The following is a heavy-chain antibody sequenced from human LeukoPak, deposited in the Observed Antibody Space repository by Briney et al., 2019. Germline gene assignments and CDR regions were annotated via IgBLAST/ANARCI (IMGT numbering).Heavy chain of an antibody. J-gene: IGHJ4*02. Sequence: SETLSLTCTVSGGSISSYYWSWIRQPPGKGLEWIGYIYYSGSTNYNPSLKSRVTISVDTSKNQFSLKLSSVTAADTAVYYCARGPSIAAAGGGYWGQGTLVTVSS. V-gene: IGHV4-59*01. CDR2: IYYSGST. CDR3: ARGPSIAAAGGGY. D-gene: IGHD6-13*01. CDR1: GGSISSYY.